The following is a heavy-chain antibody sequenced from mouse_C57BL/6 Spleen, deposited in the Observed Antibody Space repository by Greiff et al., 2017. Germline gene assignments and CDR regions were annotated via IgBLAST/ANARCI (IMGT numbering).Heavy chain of an antibody. CDR1: GYTFTDYY. CDR3: ARSRDYGSFDY. V-gene: IGHV1-19*01. D-gene: IGHD1-1*01. Sequence: EVKLQESGPVLVKPGASVKMSCKASGYTFTDYYMNWVKQSHGKSLEWIGVINPYNGGTSYNQKFKGKATLTVDKSSSTAYMELNSLTSEDSAVYYCARSRDYGSFDYWGQGTTLTVSS. CDR2: INPYNGGT. J-gene: IGHJ2*01.